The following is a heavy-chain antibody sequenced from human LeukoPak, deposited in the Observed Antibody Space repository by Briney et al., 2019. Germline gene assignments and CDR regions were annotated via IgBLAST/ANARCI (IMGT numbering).Heavy chain of an antibody. V-gene: IGHV4-59*01. J-gene: IGHJ4*02. CDR1: GGSISSYY. CDR3: ARGLSGSYYDY. D-gene: IGHD1-26*01. CDR2: IYYSGST. Sequence: SETLSLTCTVSGGSISSYYWSWIRQPPGKGLEWIGYIYYSGSTNYNPSLKSRVTISVDTSKNQFSLKLSSVTAADTAVYYCARGLSGSYYDYWGQGTLVTVSS.